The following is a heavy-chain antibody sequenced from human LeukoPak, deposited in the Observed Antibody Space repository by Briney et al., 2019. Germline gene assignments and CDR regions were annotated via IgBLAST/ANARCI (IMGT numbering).Heavy chain of an antibody. CDR1: GGSISSSSYY. D-gene: IGHD2-2*01. Sequence: PSETLSLTCTVSGGSISSSSYYWGWIRQPPGKGLEWIASIYYSGSTYYNPSLKSRVTISVDTSKNQFSLKLSSVTAADTAVYYCARHLGDVVVVPAAKNWFDPWGQGTLVTVSS. V-gene: IGHV4-39*01. J-gene: IGHJ5*02. CDR3: ARHLGDVVVVPAAKNWFDP. CDR2: IYYSGST.